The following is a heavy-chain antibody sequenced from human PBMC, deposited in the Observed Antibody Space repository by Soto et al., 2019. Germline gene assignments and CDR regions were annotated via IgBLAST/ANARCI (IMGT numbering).Heavy chain of an antibody. CDR3: ARRGREQWLADYYYYGMDV. D-gene: IGHD6-19*01. Sequence: SETLSLTCAVYDGSFSGYYWSWIRQPPGKGLEWIGEINYSGSTNYNPSLKSRVTISVDTSKNQFSLKLSSVTAADTAVYYCARRGREQWLADYYYYGMDVWGQGTTVTVSS. CDR2: INYSGST. CDR1: DGSFSGYY. V-gene: IGHV4-34*01. J-gene: IGHJ6*02.